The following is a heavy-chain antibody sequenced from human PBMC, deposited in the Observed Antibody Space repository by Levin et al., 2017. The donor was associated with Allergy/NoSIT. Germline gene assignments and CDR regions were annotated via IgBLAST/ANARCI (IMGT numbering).Heavy chain of an antibody. J-gene: IGHJ5*02. CDR3: ARSIDSSRNWFDP. V-gene: IGHV4-30-4*01. CDR1: GGSISSGDYY. Sequence: SETLSLTCTVSGGSISSGDYYWSWIRQPPGKGLEWIGYIYYSGSTYYNPSLKSRVTISVDTSKNQFSLKLSSVTAADTAVYYCARSIDSSRNWFDPWGQGTLVTVSS. D-gene: IGHD3-22*01. CDR2: IYYSGST.